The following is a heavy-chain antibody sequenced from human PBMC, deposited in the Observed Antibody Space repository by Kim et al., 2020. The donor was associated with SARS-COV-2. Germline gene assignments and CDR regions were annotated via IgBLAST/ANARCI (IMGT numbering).Heavy chain of an antibody. CDR2: INPTSTYI. D-gene: IGHD1-26*01. CDR1: GFTFSSYT. V-gene: IGHV3-21*06. CDR3: ARGEVYV. J-gene: IGHJ6*02. Sequence: GGSLRLSCAASGFTFSSYTMNWVRQAPGKGLEWVSSINPTSTYIYYADSVKARFTISRDNAKNSLYPQMNSLRAEDTAVYYCARGEVYVWGQGTTVTVSS.